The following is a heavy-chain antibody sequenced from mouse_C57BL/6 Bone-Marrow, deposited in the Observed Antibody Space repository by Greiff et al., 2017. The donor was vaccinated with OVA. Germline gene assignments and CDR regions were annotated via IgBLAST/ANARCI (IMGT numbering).Heavy chain of an antibody. CDR1: GYAFSSSW. CDR2: IYPGDGDT. CDR3: ARPGSSPFDY. D-gene: IGHD1-1*01. J-gene: IGHJ2*01. Sequence: QVTLKVSGPELVKPGASVKISCKASGYAFSSSWMNWVKQRPGKGLEWIGRIYPGDGDTNYNGKFKGKATLTADKSSSTAYMQLSSLTSEDSAVYFCARPGSSPFDYWGQGTTLTVSS. V-gene: IGHV1-82*01.